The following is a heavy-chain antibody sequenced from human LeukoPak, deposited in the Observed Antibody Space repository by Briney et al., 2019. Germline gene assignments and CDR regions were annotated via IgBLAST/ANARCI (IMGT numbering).Heavy chain of an antibody. V-gene: IGHV4-59*08. Sequence: PSETLSLTCTVSGGSMSHYYWSWIRQPPGKGLEWIGYIYYSGSTNYNPSLKSRVTISVDTSKNQFSLKLSSVTAADTAVYYCARVVDDSSGYYSPGKYYYYYGMDVWGQGTTVTVSS. CDR3: ARVVDDSSGYYSPGKYYYYYGMDV. J-gene: IGHJ6*02. CDR1: GGSMSHYY. CDR2: IYYSGST. D-gene: IGHD3-22*01.